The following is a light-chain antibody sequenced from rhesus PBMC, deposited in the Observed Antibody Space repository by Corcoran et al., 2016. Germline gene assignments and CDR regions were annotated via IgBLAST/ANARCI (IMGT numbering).Light chain of an antibody. V-gene: IGKV1-22*01. CDR1: QGISSW. Sequence: DIQMTQSPSSLSASVGDTVTITCRASQGISSWLAWDQQKPGKAPKLLIYKASGLQSGVPSRFSGSGSGTYFTLTISSLQSEDFATYSCQQSSSRPFTFGPGTKLDI. CDR3: QQSSSRPFT. CDR2: KAS. J-gene: IGKJ3*01.